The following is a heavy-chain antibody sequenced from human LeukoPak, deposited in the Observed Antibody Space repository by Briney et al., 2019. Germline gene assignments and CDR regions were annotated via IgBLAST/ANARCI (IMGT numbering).Heavy chain of an antibody. V-gene: IGHV4-34*01. J-gene: IGHJ4*02. CDR2: INHSGST. CDR3: ARGWFGAPDY. CDR1: GGSFSGYY. D-gene: IGHD3-10*01. Sequence: SETLSLTCAVYGGSFSGYYWSWIRQPPGTGPKWIGEINHSGSTNYNPSLKSRVTISADTSKNQFSLKLSSVTAADTAVYYCARGWFGAPDYWGQGTLVTVSS.